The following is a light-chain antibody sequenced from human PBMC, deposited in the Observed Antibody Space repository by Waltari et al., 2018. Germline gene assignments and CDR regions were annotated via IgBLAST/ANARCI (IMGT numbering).Light chain of an antibody. CDR3: QQRRSWPLT. Sequence: EIVLTQSPATLSVSPGERATISCRASHSVDWYLAWYQQRPGQPPRLLIYDTSNMAPGIPARFSGSGSDTDFTLTISSLEPEDFAVYYCQQRRSWPLTFGGGTKVEIE. CDR1: HSVDWY. J-gene: IGKJ4*01. CDR2: DTS. V-gene: IGKV3-11*01.